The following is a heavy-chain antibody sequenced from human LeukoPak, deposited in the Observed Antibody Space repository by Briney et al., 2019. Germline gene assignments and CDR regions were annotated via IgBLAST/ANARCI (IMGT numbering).Heavy chain of an antibody. CDR3: ARGFSGPTKNWFDP. J-gene: IGHJ5*02. CDR1: GYSFIGYY. CDR2: INPNSGGT. V-gene: IGHV1-2*02. D-gene: IGHD6-25*01. Sequence: ASVKVSCKCSGYSFIGYYMHWVRQAPGQGLEWMGWINPNSGGTNYTQKFQGRVTMTRDTSISTAYMELSRLRSDDTAVYFCARGFSGPTKNWFDPWGQGTRVTVSS.